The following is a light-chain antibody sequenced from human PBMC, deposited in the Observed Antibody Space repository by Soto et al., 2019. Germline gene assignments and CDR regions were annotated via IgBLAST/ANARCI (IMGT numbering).Light chain of an antibody. CDR3: SSFTSTTALI. Sequence: QSALTQPASVSGSPGQSITISCPGTSSDIGTYNFVSWYQQHPGKAPKLIIYEVTNRPSGVSDRFSGSKSGNTASLTISGLQAEDEADYYCSSFTSTTALIFGGGTKLTVL. CDR2: EVT. CDR1: SSDIGTYNF. V-gene: IGLV2-14*01. J-gene: IGLJ2*01.